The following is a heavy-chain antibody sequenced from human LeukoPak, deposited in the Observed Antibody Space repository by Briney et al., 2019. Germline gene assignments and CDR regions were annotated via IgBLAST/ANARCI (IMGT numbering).Heavy chain of an antibody. CDR3: ARPYYYGSGSYYFDY. Sequence: GESLKISCKGSGYSFTSYWIGWVRQMSGKGLEWMGIIYPGDPDTRYSPSFQGQVTISADKSISTAYLQWSSLKASDTAMYYCARPYYYGSGSYYFDYWGQGTLVTVSS. J-gene: IGHJ4*02. CDR1: GYSFTSYW. CDR2: IYPGDPDT. V-gene: IGHV5-51*01. D-gene: IGHD3-10*01.